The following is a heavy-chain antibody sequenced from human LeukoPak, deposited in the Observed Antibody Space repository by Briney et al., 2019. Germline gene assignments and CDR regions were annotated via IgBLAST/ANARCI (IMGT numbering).Heavy chain of an antibody. D-gene: IGHD5-24*01. CDR1: GFTVSSNY. CDR3: ARETRDGYTLAEYFQN. CDR2: IYSGGST. V-gene: IGHV3-53*01. J-gene: IGHJ1*01. Sequence: SGGSLRLSCAASGFTVSSNYMSWVRQAPGKGLEWVSVIYSGGSTHYADSVKGRFTISRDSSKSTLSLQMNSLRAEDTAVYYCARETRDGYTLAEYFQNWGQGTLVTVSS.